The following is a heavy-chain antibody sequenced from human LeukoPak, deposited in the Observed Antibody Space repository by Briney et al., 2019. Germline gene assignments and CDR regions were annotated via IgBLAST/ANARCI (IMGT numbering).Heavy chain of an antibody. Sequence: GRSLRLSCAASGFTFSSYGMHWVRQAPGKGLEWVAVIWYDGSNKYYADSVKGRFTISRDNSKNTLYLQMNSLRAEDTAVYYCAKDTKDSSSWYGNWFDPWGQGTLVTVSS. V-gene: IGHV3-33*06. D-gene: IGHD6-13*01. J-gene: IGHJ5*02. CDR3: AKDTKDSSSWYGNWFDP. CDR1: GFTFSSYG. CDR2: IWYDGSNK.